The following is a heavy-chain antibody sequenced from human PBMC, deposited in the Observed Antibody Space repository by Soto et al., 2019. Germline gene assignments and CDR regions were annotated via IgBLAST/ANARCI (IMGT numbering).Heavy chain of an antibody. D-gene: IGHD3-10*01. V-gene: IGHV1-3*01. CDR1: GYTFTSYA. CDR2: INAGNGNT. Sequence: QVQLVQSGAEVKKPGASVKVSCKASGYTFTSYAMHWVRQAPGQRLEWMGWINAGNGNTKYSQKFQGRVTITRDTAASTAYMELSSLRSEDTAVYYCARDMGFGLSDYWGKGTLVTVSS. J-gene: IGHJ4*02. CDR3: ARDMGFGLSDY.